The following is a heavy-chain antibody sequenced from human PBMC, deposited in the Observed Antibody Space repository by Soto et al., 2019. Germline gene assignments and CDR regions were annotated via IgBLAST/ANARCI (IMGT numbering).Heavy chain of an antibody. J-gene: IGHJ3*02. D-gene: IGHD6-13*01. Sequence: ETLSLTCAVSSFSISSGYYWGWVRQAPGKGLEWVANIKQDGSEKYYVDSVKGRFTISRDNAKNSLYLQMNSLRAEDTAVYYCARAGRIIAAAGTGIDAFDIWGQGTMVTVSS. CDR2: IKQDGSEK. CDR3: ARAGRIIAAAGTGIDAFDI. CDR1: SFSISSGYY. V-gene: IGHV3-7*01.